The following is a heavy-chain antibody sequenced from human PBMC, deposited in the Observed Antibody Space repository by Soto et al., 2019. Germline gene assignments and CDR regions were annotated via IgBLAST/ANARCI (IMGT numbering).Heavy chain of an antibody. CDR3: ARAVVAATGLDY. Sequence: QVQLVQSGAEVKKPGASVKVSCKASGYTFTGYYMHWVRQAPGQGLEWMGWINPNSGGTNYAQKLQGWVTMTRDTAISTAYRELSRLRADDTAVYYCARAVVAATGLDYWGQGTLVTVSS. CDR1: GYTFTGYY. V-gene: IGHV1-2*04. D-gene: IGHD2-15*01. J-gene: IGHJ4*02. CDR2: INPNSGGT.